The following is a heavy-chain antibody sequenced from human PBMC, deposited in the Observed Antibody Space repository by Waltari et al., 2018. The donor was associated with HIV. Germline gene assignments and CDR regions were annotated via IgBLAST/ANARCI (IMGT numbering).Heavy chain of an antibody. CDR3: AGGGYDYAWGTYRPFDY. CDR2: ISSFGSYI. V-gene: IGHV3-21*03. D-gene: IGHD3-16*02. CDR1: AFTFSTYN. Sequence: EVQLVESGGGLVKPGGSLRLHCAAAAFTFSTYNMNWVRQAPGKGLEWVSSISSFGSYIYYPDSFKGRFTIARDNAKNSLYLQMNSLRAEDTAVYYCAGGGYDYAWGTYRPFDYWGQGTLVTVSS. J-gene: IGHJ4*02.